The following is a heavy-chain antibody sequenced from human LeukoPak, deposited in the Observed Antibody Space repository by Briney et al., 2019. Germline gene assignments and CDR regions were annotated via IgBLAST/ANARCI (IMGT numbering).Heavy chain of an antibody. CDR1: GFTFSSYA. V-gene: IGHV3-30-3*01. CDR3: ARDYGDQVNYYYYYGMDV. J-gene: IGHJ6*02. CDR2: ISYDGSNK. Sequence: GGSLRLSCAASGFTFSSYAMHWVRQAPGKGLEWVAVISYDGSNKYYADSVKGRFTISRDNSKNTLYLQMNSLRAEDTAVYYCARDYGDQVNYYYYYGMDVWGQGTTVTVSS. D-gene: IGHD4-17*01.